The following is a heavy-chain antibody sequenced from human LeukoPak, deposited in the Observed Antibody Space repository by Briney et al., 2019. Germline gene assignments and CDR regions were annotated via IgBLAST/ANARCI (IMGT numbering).Heavy chain of an antibody. CDR3: ARIDYGDYLPGDY. D-gene: IGHD4-17*01. J-gene: IGHJ4*02. CDR1: GFTVSSNY. V-gene: IGHV3-66*01. Sequence: GGSLRLPCAASGFTVSSNYMSWVRQAPGKGLEWVSVIYSGGSTYYADSVKGRFTISRDNSKNTLYLQMNSLRAEDTAVYYCARIDYGDYLPGDYWGQGTLVTVSS. CDR2: IYSGGST.